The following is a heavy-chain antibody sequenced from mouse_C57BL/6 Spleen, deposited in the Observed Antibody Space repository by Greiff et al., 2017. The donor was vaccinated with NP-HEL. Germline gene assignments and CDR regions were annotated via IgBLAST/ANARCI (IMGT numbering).Heavy chain of an antibody. CDR2: INPSNGGT. CDR1: GYTFTSYW. V-gene: IGHV1-53*01. Sequence: QVQLQQPGTELVKPGASVKLSCKASGYTFTSYWMHWVKQRPGQGLEWIGNINPSNGGTNYNEKFKSKATLTVDKSSSTAYMQLSSLTSEDSAVYYCARGGSLSTMVTTESFAYWGQGTLVTVSA. J-gene: IGHJ3*01. CDR3: ARGGSLSTMVTTESFAY. D-gene: IGHD2-2*01.